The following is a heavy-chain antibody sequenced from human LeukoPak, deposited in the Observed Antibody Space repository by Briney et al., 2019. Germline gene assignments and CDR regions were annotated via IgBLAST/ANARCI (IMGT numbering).Heavy chain of an antibody. J-gene: IGHJ4*02. D-gene: IGHD5-12*01. V-gene: IGHV3-23*01. CDR3: AKTSRRNSGYDSPFDY. Sequence: GGSLRLSCAASGFNFSTYAMRWVRQAPGKGVEWVSAVCRRGIDTYYADYVNGPFTISRDNSKNTLYLQMNSLRAEDTAIYYCAKTSRRNSGYDSPFDYWGQGTLVTVSS. CDR1: GFNFSTYA. CDR2: VCRRGIDT.